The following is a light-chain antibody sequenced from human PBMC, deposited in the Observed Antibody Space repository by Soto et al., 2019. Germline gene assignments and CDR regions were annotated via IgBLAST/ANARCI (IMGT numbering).Light chain of an antibody. V-gene: IGKV4-1*01. CDR3: QQYYSAPTWT. Sequence: SPDSLAVSLGESSTISCQSSRSVFYSSSNNNYLAWFQQKPGQPPKLLIYWASTRESGVPDRFSGSGSGTDFTLTISSLQAEDVAVYYCQQYYSAPTWTFGQGSKVDIK. CDR1: RSVFYSSSNNNY. J-gene: IGKJ1*01. CDR2: WAS.